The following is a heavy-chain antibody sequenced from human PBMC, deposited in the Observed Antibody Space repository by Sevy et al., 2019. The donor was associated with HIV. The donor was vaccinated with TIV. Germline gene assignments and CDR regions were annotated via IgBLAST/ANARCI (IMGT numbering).Heavy chain of an antibody. CDR2: IYYSGST. V-gene: IGHV4-30-4*01. Sequence: SETLSLTCTVSGGSISSGDYYWSWIRQPPGKGLEWIGYIYYSGSTYYNPSLKSRVTISVDTSKNQFSLKLRSVTAADTAVDYCAGEVLTGEVLPYYYYGMDVWGQGTTVTVSS. CDR1: GGSISSGDYY. D-gene: IGHD7-27*01. J-gene: IGHJ6*02. CDR3: AGEVLTGEVLPYYYYGMDV.